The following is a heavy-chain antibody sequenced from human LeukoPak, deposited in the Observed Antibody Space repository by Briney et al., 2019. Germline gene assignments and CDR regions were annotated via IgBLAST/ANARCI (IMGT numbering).Heavy chain of an antibody. CDR2: IYYSGST. V-gene: IGHV4-39*01. CDR1: GGSISSSSYY. Sequence: LETLSLTCTVSGGSISSSSYYWGWIRQPPGKGLEWIGSIYYSGSTYYNPSLKSRVTISVDTSKNQFSLKLSSVTAADTAVYYCARRKAGRDGYARGAFDIWGQGTMVTVSS. D-gene: IGHD5-24*01. J-gene: IGHJ3*02. CDR3: ARRKAGRDGYARGAFDI.